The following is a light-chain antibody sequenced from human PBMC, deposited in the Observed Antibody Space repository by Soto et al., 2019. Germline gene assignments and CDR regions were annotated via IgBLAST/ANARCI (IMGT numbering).Light chain of an antibody. Sequence: EIVGTQSPDSLAVSLGERATINCKSSQRVLYSSNNKNYLAWYQQKPRQPPKLLINWASTRESGVPDRFSGSGSGTDFTITISSLQAEDVAVYYCQQYYNTPLTFGGGTKVEIK. J-gene: IGKJ4*01. CDR3: QQYYNTPLT. CDR1: QRVLYSSNNKNY. CDR2: WAS. V-gene: IGKV4-1*01.